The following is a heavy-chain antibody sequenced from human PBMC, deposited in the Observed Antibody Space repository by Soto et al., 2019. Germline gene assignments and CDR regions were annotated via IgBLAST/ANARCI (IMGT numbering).Heavy chain of an antibody. J-gene: IGHJ4*02. CDR1: EFSLNTTEMS. D-gene: IGHD5-12*01. CDR3: ARTLRGHDYFDY. CDR2: IDWEDDK. Sequence: SGPTLVNPTQTLTLTCTFSEFSLNTTEMSVSWIRQPPGKALEWLALIDWEDDKYYRTPLKTRLTISKDTSKNQVVLTMTNMDPVDSAIYYCARTLRGHDYFDYWGQGTLVTVSS. V-gene: IGHV2-70*01.